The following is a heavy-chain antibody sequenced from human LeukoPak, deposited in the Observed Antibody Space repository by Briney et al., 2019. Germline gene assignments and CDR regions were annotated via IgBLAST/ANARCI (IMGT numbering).Heavy chain of an antibody. D-gene: IGHD3-10*01. CDR1: GYTFTTYA. Sequence: GASVKVSCKASGYTFTTYAIHWVRQAPGQRLEWMGWINAVNGNTKYSQEFQGRVTITRDTSASTAYMELSSLRSEDMAVYYCVRDLVGSYSFDYWGQGTLVTVSS. J-gene: IGHJ4*02. CDR3: VRDLVGSYSFDY. CDR2: INAVNGNT. V-gene: IGHV1-3*03.